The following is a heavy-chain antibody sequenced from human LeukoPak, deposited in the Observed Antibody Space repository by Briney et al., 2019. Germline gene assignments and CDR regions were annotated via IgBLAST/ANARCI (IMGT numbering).Heavy chain of an antibody. CDR3: AKDLRYSSGWYGLFDY. CDR2: ISGSGGST. V-gene: IGHV3-23*01. Sequence: GGSLRLSCAASGFTFSSYAMSWVRQAPGKGLEWVSAISGSGGSTYYADSVKGRFTISRDNSKNTLYLQMNSLRAEDTAVYYCAKDLRYSSGWYGLFDYWGQGTLVTVSS. CDR1: GFTFSSYA. D-gene: IGHD6-19*01. J-gene: IGHJ4*02.